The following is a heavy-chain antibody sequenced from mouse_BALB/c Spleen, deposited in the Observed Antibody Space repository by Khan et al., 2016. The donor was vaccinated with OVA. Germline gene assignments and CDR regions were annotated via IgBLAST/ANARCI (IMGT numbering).Heavy chain of an antibody. Sequence: EVELVESGGDLVQPGGSLKLSCVTSGFTFSDYYMYWFRQTPEKRLEWVAYISNIGGNTYYPDTVKGRFTISRDNARNTLYLQMSRLKSEDSAMYYCARHGYGKGDAMDLWGQGTSVTVSS. CDR3: ARHGYGKGDAMDL. CDR2: ISNIGGNT. CDR1: GFTFSDYY. D-gene: IGHD2-1*01. V-gene: IGHV5-12*02. J-gene: IGHJ4*01.